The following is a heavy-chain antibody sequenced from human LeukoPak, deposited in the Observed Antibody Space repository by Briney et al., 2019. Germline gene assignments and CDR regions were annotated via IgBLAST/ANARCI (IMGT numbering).Heavy chain of an antibody. Sequence: GASVTDSCMATGYTFSGYYLHWVRQAPGQGREWMGWINHNSGGTTYAQKFQGRVIMTRYTPISTAYMELTRLRYDDTAVYYCAREILSKYDFGDYAHRYFDYWGQGTLVTVSS. CDR3: AREILSKYDFGDYAHRYFDY. CDR1: GYTFSGYY. J-gene: IGHJ4*02. V-gene: IGHV1-2*02. CDR2: INHNSGGT. D-gene: IGHD4-17*01.